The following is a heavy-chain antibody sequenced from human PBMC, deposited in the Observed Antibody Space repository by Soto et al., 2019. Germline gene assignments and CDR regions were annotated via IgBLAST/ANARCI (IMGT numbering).Heavy chain of an antibody. V-gene: IGHV3-30*18. CDR3: AKDFLYRDSPYYYGMDV. CDR2: ISYDGSNK. CDR1: GFTFSSYG. Sequence: QVQLVESGGGVVQPGRSLRLSCAASGFTFSSYGMHWVRQAPGKGLEWVAVISYDGSNKYYADSVKGRFTISRDNSKNTLYVQMNSLRAEDTAVYYCAKDFLYRDSPYYYGMDVW. J-gene: IGHJ6*01. D-gene: IGHD2-2*02.